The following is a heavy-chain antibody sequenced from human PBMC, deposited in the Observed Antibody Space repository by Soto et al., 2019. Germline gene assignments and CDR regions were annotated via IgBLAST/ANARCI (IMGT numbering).Heavy chain of an antibody. Sequence: QVQLVQSGAEVKKPGASVKVSCKASGYTFTNFGISWVRQAPGQGLGWMGWISAYNGNTNYAQNFQGRVTMTTDTPTSPAYMQLRSLRSDATAMNYGARGGTPIDSWGQGPLVTVSS. D-gene: IGHD3-16*01. CDR2: ISAYNGNT. V-gene: IGHV1-18*01. CDR3: ARGGTPIDS. J-gene: IGHJ4*02. CDR1: GYTFTNFG.